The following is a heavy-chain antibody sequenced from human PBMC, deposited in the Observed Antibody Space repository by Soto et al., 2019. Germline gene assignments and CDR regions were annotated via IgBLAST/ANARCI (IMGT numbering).Heavy chain of an antibody. J-gene: IGHJ2*01. CDR1: GGTFSSYA. D-gene: IGHD5-12*01. Sequence: SVKVSCKTSGGTFSSYAISWVRQAPGQGLEWMGGIIPIFGTANYAQKFQGRVTITADESTSTAYMELSSLRSEDTAVYYCARDRDGRDGYNTPFSSTYWYFDLWGRGTLVTVSS. V-gene: IGHV1-69*13. CDR3: ARDRDGRDGYNTPFSSTYWYFDL. CDR2: IIPIFGTA.